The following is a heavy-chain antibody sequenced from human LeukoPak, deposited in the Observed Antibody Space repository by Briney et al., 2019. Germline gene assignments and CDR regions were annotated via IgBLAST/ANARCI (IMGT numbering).Heavy chain of an antibody. V-gene: IGHV3-23*01. CDR3: ANTVVRGSYNMDV. J-gene: IGHJ6*02. Sequence: PGGSLRLSCAPPGFTFSSYSMNWVRQAPGKGLEWVSGISNSGGSTYYADSVKGRFTISRDNSKSTLYLQLSSLRAEDTAVYYCANTVVRGSYNMDVWGQGTTVTVSS. CDR1: GFTFSSYS. D-gene: IGHD3-10*01. CDR2: ISNSGGST.